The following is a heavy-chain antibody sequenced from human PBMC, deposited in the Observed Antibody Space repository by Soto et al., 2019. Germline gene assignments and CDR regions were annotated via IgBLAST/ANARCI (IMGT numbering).Heavy chain of an antibody. CDR2: IYYGGST. V-gene: IGHV4-39*01. CDR1: GGSISSSCYY. CDR3: VSELHRGGYSSTWSEGRRDY. J-gene: IGHJ4*02. D-gene: IGHD6-13*01. Sequence: QLQLQESGPGLVKPSETLSLTCTVSGGSISSSCYYWGWIRQPPGKGLEWIGSIYYGGSTYYNPSLKSEVTISVDTSKNQFSLVLGSVTAADTAVYYCVSELHRGGYSSTWSEGRRDYWGQGTLVTVSS.